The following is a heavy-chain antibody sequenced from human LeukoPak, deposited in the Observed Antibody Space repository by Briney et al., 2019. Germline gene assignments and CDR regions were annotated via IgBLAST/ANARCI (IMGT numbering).Heavy chain of an antibody. CDR2: FIPILGTT. J-gene: IGHJ4*02. CDR1: VGTFSSYA. V-gene: IGHV1-69*04. D-gene: IGHD3-10*01. Sequence: SVKVSCKTSVGTFSSYAITWVRQAPGQGLEWMGRFIPILGTTNYAQTFQARVTITGDKSTYTAYMELSSLRSEDTAVYFCARESEAYYDGSGTYGTFDYWGQGTLVTVSS. CDR3: ARESEAYYDGSGTYGTFDY.